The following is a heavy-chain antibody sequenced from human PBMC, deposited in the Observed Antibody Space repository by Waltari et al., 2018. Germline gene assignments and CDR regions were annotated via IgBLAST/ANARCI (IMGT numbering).Heavy chain of an antibody. J-gene: IGHJ4*02. D-gene: IGHD1-26*01. CDR1: GYTFTGYY. CDR2: INPSSGGT. Sequence: QVQLVQSGAEVKKPGASVKVSCKASGYTFTGYYMPWVRQAPGQGLEWMGWINPSSGGTNYAQKVQGRVTMTRDTSISTAYMELSRLRSDDTAVYYCAREGGSYSGFTGYWGQGTLVTVSS. V-gene: IGHV1-2*02. CDR3: AREGGSYSGFTGY.